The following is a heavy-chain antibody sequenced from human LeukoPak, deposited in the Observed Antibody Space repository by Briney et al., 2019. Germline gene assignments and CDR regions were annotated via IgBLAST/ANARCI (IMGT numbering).Heavy chain of an antibody. V-gene: IGHV3-33*06. Sequence: PGGSLRLSCAVYGGTFRDFTIQSGRQTPGAGLEWVAVIWSDGSDKYYAKSVKGRFTISRDNSKNSLFLQMNSLRAEDTAVYYSDKDAQRCVDYTNSLQNWGQGILVTVSS. CDR2: IWSDGSDK. D-gene: IGHD4-11*01. J-gene: IGHJ1*01. CDR3: DKDAQRCVDYTNSLQN. CDR1: GGTFRDFT.